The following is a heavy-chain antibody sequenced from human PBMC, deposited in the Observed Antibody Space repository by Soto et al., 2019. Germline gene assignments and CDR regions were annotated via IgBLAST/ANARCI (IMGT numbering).Heavy chain of an antibody. CDR3: ERIETRGAFDI. D-gene: IGHD4-17*01. Sequence: PSETLSLTCAVPGGSISSSNWWSWVRQPPGKGLEWIGEIYHIGSTNYNPSLKSRVTISVDKSKNQFSLKLGSVTAADTAVYYCERIETRGAFDIWGQGTMVTVSS. CDR2: IYHIGST. CDR1: GGSISSSNW. V-gene: IGHV4-4*02. J-gene: IGHJ3*02.